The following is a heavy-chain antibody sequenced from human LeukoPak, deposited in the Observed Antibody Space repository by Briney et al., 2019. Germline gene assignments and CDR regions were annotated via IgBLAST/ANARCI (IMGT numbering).Heavy chain of an antibody. CDR2: ISYSGST. Sequence: SETLSLTCTVSGGSVSRVGYYWSWIRQLPGKGLEWIGYISYSGSTYYNPSLKSRVSISIDTSKNHFYLRLSSVTAADTAVYYCAREGGDNSFDYWGQGTLVAVSS. J-gene: IGHJ4*02. CDR1: GGSVSRVGYY. CDR3: AREGGDNSFDY. V-gene: IGHV4-31*03. D-gene: IGHD2-21*01.